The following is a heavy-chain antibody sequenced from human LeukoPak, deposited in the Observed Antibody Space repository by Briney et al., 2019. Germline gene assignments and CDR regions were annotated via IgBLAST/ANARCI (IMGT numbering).Heavy chain of an antibody. CDR1: GFTFSSYA. CDR2: ISYDGSNK. CDR3: ARGSYRPNYYSYYYYGMDV. J-gene: IGHJ6*02. V-gene: IGHV3-30-3*01. Sequence: GGSLRLSCAASGFTFSSYAMHWVRQAPGKGLEWVAVISYDGSNKYYADSVEGRFTISRDNSKNTLYLQMNSLRAEDTAVYYCARGSYRPNYYSYYYYGMDVWGQGTTVTVSS. D-gene: IGHD3-16*02.